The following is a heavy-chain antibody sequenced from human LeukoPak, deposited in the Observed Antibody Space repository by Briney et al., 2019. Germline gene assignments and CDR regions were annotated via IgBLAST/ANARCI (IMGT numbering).Heavy chain of an antibody. CDR1: GYTFTPYA. D-gene: IGHD3-22*01. CDR3: ARGFRDSSGYVRTAFDI. V-gene: IGHV7-4-1*02. CDR2: INTSTGNP. Sequence: ASVKVSCKASGYTFTPYAMNWVRQAPGQGLEWMGWINTSTGNPTYALGFTGRFVFSLDTSVSTAYLQISSLKAEDTAVYYCARGFRDSSGYVRTAFDIWGQGTMVTVAS. J-gene: IGHJ3*02.